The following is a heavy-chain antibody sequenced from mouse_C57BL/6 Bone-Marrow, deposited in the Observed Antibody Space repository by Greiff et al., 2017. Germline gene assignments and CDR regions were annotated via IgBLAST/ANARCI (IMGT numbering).Heavy chain of an antibody. CDR1: GFTFSDYG. CDR3: ARYSTPYFDY. Sequence: EVKLVESGGGLVKPGGSLKLSCAASGFTFSDYGMHWVRQAPEKGLEWVAYISSGSSTIYYADTVKGRFTISRDNAKNTLFLQMTSLRSEDTAMYYCARYSTPYFDYWGQGTTLTVSS. J-gene: IGHJ2*01. CDR2: ISSGSSTI. D-gene: IGHD2-5*01. V-gene: IGHV5-17*01.